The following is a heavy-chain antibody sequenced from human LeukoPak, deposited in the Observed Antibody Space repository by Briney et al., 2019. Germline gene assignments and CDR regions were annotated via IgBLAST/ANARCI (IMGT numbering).Heavy chain of an antibody. J-gene: IGHJ3*02. CDR1: GYTFTSYA. CDR2: INAGNGNT. V-gene: IGHV1-3*01. Sequence: ASVKVSCKASGYTFTSYAMHRVRQAPGQRLEWMGWINAGNGNTKYSQKFQGRVTITRDTSASTAYMELSSLRSEDTAVYYCARGEPAAMGAFDIWGQGTMVTVSS. CDR3: ARGEPAAMGAFDI. D-gene: IGHD2-2*01.